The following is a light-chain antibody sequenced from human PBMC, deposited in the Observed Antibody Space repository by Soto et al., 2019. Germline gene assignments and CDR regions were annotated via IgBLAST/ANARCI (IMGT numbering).Light chain of an antibody. CDR2: DVA. J-gene: IGKJ1*01. CDR3: QQYGSSAT. Sequence: DIVLTQSPGTLSLSPGERATLSCRSSQSVSSNYLAWYQQKPDQAPRLVIYDVAVRATGISDRFSGSGSVTAFTITISRLEPEDSAVYFCQQYGSSATLGQGTKVEIK. V-gene: IGKV3-20*01. CDR1: QSVSSNY.